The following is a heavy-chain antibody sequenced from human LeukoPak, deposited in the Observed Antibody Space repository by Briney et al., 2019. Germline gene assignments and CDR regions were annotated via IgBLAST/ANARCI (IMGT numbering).Heavy chain of an antibody. J-gene: IGHJ3*02. Sequence: SETLSLTCTVSGGSISSYYWSWIRQPPGKGLEWIGNIHYSGSTNYNPSLKSRVTTSVDTSKNQFSLKLRYVTAADTAVYYCARGLEWPLGAFDIWGQGTMVTVSS. CDR2: IHYSGST. CDR1: GGSISSYY. V-gene: IGHV4-59*01. D-gene: IGHD3-3*01. CDR3: ARGLEWPLGAFDI.